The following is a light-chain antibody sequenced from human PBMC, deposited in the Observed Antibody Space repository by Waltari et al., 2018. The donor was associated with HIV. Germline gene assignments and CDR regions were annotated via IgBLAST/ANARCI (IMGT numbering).Light chain of an antibody. V-gene: IGLV1-40*01. CDR1: NSKIGEGYG. CDR2: DIN. Sequence: QSVLTQSPSVPGAPGTRVTISCTGSNSKIGEGYGVHWYQHLPGAAPQRLIYDINILPSGVPDRFSGSNSGTSASLSITGLQVEDEGDYFCQSYYSRLNVIFGGGTKLTVL. CDR3: QSYYSRLNVI. J-gene: IGLJ2*01.